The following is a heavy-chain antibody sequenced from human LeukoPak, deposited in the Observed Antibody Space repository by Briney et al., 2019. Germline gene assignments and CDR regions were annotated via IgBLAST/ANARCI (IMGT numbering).Heavy chain of an antibody. CDR1: GGSLRRGGFY. D-gene: IGHD1-26*01. CDR2: IYYSGST. Sequence: LGAPSPTRTFSGGSLRRGGFYLDWIRPPPGEGPEWIGYIYYSGSTYYNPSLKSRVTISVDTSKNQFSLKLSSVTAADTAVYYCASPIVGATPAYYWGQGTLVTVSS. CDR3: ASPIVGATPAYY. V-gene: IGHV4-39*01. J-gene: IGHJ4*02.